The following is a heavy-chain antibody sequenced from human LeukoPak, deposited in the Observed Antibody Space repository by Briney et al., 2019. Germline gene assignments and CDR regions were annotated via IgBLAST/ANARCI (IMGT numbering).Heavy chain of an antibody. CDR3: ASATDYYDSWGFDY. Sequence: PSETLSLTGTVSGGSISSGGYYWSWIRQPPGKGLEWIGYIYHSGSTYYNPSLKSRVTISVDRSKNQFSLKLSSVTAADTAVYYCASATDYYDSWGFDYWGQGTLVTVSS. CDR2: IYHSGST. V-gene: IGHV4-30-2*01. CDR1: GGSISSGGYY. J-gene: IGHJ4*02. D-gene: IGHD3-22*01.